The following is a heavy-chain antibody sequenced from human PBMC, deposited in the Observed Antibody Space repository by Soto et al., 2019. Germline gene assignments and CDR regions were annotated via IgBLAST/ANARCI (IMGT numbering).Heavy chain of an antibody. V-gene: IGHV1-46*01. CDR2: INPNSGST. Sequence: ASVKVSCKASGYSVTSYYMHWVRQAPGQGLEWMGIINPNSGSTTYAQKFQGRITMTRDTSTSTVYMELTSLTSGDTAVYYCARAGIAYCSSTTCYLYYYVMDVWGQGTTVTVSS. J-gene: IGHJ6*02. CDR3: ARAGIAYCSSTTCYLYYYVMDV. CDR1: GYSVTSYY. D-gene: IGHD2-2*01.